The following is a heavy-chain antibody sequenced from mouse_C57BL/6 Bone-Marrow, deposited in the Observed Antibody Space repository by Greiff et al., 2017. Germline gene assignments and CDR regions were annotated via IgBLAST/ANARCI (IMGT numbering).Heavy chain of an antibody. V-gene: IGHV5-6*01. CDR3: ARLDY. Sequence: EVQGVESGGDLVKPGGSLKLSCAASGFTFSSYVMSWVRQTPDKRLEWVATISSGGSYTYYPDSVKGRFTISRDNAKNTLYLQMSSLKSEDTAMYYCARLDYWGQGTTLTVSS. J-gene: IGHJ2*01. CDR1: GFTFSSYV. CDR2: ISSGGSYT.